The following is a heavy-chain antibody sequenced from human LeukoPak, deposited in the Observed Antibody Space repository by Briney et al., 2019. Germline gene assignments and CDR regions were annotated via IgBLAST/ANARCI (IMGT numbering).Heavy chain of an antibody. J-gene: IGHJ6*03. Sequence: SETLSLTCTVSGGFISSYYWSWIRQPAGKGLEWIGRIYTSGSTNYNPSLKSRVTMSVDTSKNQFSLKLSSVTAADTAVYYCARDSVTSLAYYYYYMDVWGKGTTVTVSS. V-gene: IGHV4-4*07. CDR1: GGFISSYY. CDR2: IYTSGST. CDR3: ARDSVTSLAYYYYYMDV. D-gene: IGHD4-17*01.